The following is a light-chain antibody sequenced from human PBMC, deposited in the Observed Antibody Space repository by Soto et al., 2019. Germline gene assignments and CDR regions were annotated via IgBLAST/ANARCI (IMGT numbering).Light chain of an antibody. CDR1: QNVSSY. Sequence: EVVLTQSPGTLSLSRGERATLSCRASQNVSSYLAWYQQKPGQAPRLLIYDAYNRATGIPPRFSGSGSGTDFTLTISSLEPEDSAVYYCQQRHMWPITFGQGTRLEIK. CDR3: QQRHMWPIT. V-gene: IGKV3-11*01. J-gene: IGKJ5*01. CDR2: DAY.